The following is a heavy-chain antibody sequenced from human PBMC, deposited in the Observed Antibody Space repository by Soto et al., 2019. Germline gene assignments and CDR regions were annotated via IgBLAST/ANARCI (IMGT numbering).Heavy chain of an antibody. CDR3: ARDDRYSSSSVGYYYYGMDV. CDR1: GGSISSGGYY. Sequence: SETLSLTCTVSGGSISSGGYYWSWIRQHPGKGLEWIGYIYYSGSTYYNPSLKSRVTISVDTSKNQFSLKLSSVTAADTAVYYCARDDRYSSSSVGYYYYGMDVRGQGTTGTVSS. CDR2: IYYSGST. V-gene: IGHV4-31*03. D-gene: IGHD6-6*01. J-gene: IGHJ6*02.